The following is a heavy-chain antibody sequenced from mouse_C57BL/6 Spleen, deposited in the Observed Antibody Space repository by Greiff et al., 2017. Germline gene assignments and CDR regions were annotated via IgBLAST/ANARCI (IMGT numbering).Heavy chain of an antibody. CDR2: IYPSDSQT. CDR3: ARREANFYWYFDV. D-gene: IGHD4-1*01. J-gene: IGHJ1*03. Sequence: QVQLQQSGAELVRPGSSVKLSCKASGYTFTSYWMDWVKQRPGQGLEWIGNIYPSDSQTHYNQKFKDKATLTVDKSSSTAYMQLSSLTSEDSAVYYCARREANFYWYFDVWGTGTTVTVSS. CDR1: GYTFTSYW. V-gene: IGHV1-61*01.